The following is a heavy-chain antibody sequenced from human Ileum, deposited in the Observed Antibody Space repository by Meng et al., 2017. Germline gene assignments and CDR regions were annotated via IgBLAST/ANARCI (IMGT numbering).Heavy chain of an antibody. CDR1: GGSISSSDYY. J-gene: IGHJ4*02. CDR3: ARSQQLVRRFDL. CDR2: IYYSGSS. Sequence: ESLRLSCIVSGGSISSSDYYWAWIRQPPEGGLEWIGSIYYSGSSYYNPSLRSRVTISVDTSKNHFSLKFDSVTAADTAVYYCARSQQLVRRFDLWGQGTLVTVSS. V-gene: IGHV4-39*07. D-gene: IGHD6-13*01.